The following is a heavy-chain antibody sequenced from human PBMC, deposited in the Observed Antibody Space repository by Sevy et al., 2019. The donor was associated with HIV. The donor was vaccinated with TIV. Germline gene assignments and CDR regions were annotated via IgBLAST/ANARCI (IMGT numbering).Heavy chain of an antibody. CDR1: GFTFSSYD. Sequence: GGSLRLSCTASGFTFSSYDMNWVRQAPGKGLEWVSKISSSGSSIYYADSVKGRFTISRDNAKNSLNLQMNSLRAEDTAVYYCTRNGGAYYNGFDPWGQGTLVTVS. V-gene: IGHV3-48*03. CDR3: TRNGGAYYNGFDP. CDR2: ISSSGSSI. D-gene: IGHD3-10*01. J-gene: IGHJ5*02.